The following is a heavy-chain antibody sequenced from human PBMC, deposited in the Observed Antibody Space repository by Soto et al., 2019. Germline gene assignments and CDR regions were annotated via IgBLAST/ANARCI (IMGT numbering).Heavy chain of an antibody. CDR1: GFTFSSYA. CDR3: AKGPQLLWFGELFYH. D-gene: IGHD3-10*01. Sequence: LRLSCAASGFTFSSYAMSWARQAPGKGLEWVSAISGSGGSTYYADSVRGRFTISRDNSKNTLYLQMNSLRAEGTAVYYCAKGPQLLWFGELFYHWGQGTLVTVSS. V-gene: IGHV3-23*01. CDR2: ISGSGGST. J-gene: IGHJ5*02.